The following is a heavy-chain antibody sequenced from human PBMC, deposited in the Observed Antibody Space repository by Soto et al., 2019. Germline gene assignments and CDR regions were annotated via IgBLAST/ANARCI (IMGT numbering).Heavy chain of an antibody. V-gene: IGHV3-30*18. CDR1: GFTFSHFG. Sequence: QVQVVESGGGVVQPGRSLRLSCVASGFTFSHFGMHWVRQAPGKGLEWVALISYDGSDEYYAESMKGRFTISRDNSKNSLYLQMNSLTAEDTAVYHCAKELRNNWNPGAFDIWGQGTTVTVSS. CDR2: ISYDGSDE. J-gene: IGHJ3*02. CDR3: AKELRNNWNPGAFDI. D-gene: IGHD1-20*01.